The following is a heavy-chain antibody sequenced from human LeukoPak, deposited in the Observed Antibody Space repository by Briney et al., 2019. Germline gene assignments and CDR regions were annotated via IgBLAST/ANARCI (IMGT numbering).Heavy chain of an antibody. D-gene: IGHD3-16*01. CDR1: GGSISSYY. J-gene: IGHJ4*02. Sequence: PSETLSLTCTVSGGSISSYYWSWIRQPPGKGLEWIGYIYYSGSTNYNPSLKSRVTISVDTSKNQFSLKLSSVTAADTAVYYCARVVRSSDYVLDYWGQGTLVTVSS. CDR3: ARVVRSSDYVLDY. V-gene: IGHV4-59*01. CDR2: IYYSGST.